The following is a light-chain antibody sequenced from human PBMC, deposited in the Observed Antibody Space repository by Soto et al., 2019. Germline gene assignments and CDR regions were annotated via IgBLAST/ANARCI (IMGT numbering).Light chain of an antibody. Sequence: DIQMTQSPSTLSASVGDRVTITCRASQSISSWLAWYQQKPGRAPKLLIYKASSLETGVPSRFSGSGSGTEFTLIISNLKPDDFASYYCQQYGSSSPWTFGKGTKVEIK. J-gene: IGKJ1*01. CDR3: QQYGSSSPWT. CDR2: KAS. V-gene: IGKV1-5*03. CDR1: QSISSW.